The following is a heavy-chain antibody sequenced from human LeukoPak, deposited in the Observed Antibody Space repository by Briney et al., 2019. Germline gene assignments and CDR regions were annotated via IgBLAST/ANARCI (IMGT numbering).Heavy chain of an antibody. Sequence: GGSLRLSCAASGFIFTSYAMSWVRQAPGKGLEWVSAISGNGGATYYADSVKGRFTISRDNSKNTLHLQMNSLRAEDTALYYCAKATTAIVVDNFFDYWGQGTLVSVSS. D-gene: IGHD3-22*01. CDR1: GFIFTSYA. CDR2: ISGNGGAT. V-gene: IGHV3-23*01. J-gene: IGHJ4*02. CDR3: AKATTAIVVDNFFDY.